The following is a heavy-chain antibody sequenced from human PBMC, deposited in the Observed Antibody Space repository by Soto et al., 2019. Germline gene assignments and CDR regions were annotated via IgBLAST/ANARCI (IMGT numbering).Heavy chain of an antibody. J-gene: IGHJ6*02. V-gene: IGHV3-23*01. CDR2: ISGSGGST. Sequence: GSLRLSCAASGFTFSSYAMSWVRQAPGKGLEWVSAISGSGGSTYYADSVKGRFTISRDNSKNTLYLQMNSLRAEDTAVYYCAKTGGATVTHYGMDVWGQGTTVTVSS. CDR1: GFTFSSYA. CDR3: AKTGGATVTHYGMDV. D-gene: IGHD4-17*01.